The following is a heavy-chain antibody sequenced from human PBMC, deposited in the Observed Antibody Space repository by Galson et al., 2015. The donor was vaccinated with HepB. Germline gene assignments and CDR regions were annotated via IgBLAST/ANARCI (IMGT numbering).Heavy chain of an antibody. Sequence: SLRLSCAASGFTISSYWMTWVRQAPGKGLEWVGNIKQDGSEQYYVDSVKGRFTISRDNAKNSLYLQMNSLRAEDTAVYYCARAARDSAYGSDVWGQGTTVTVSS. J-gene: IGHJ6*02. CDR3: ARAARDSAYGSDV. V-gene: IGHV3-7*03. CDR1: GFTISSYW. CDR2: IKQDGSEQ. D-gene: IGHD3-16*01.